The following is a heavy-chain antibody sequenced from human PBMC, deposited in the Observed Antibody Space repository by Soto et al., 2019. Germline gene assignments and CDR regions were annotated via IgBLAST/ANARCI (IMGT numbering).Heavy chain of an antibody. Sequence: GGSLRLSCAASGFTFSSYGMHWVRQAPGKGLEWVAVIWYGGSNKYYADSVKGRFTISRDNSKNTLYLQMNSLRAEDTAVYYCAREGGLEYYDSSGYYSAFDSWGQGTRVTVSS. CDR2: IWYGGSNK. CDR3: AREGGLEYYDSSGYYSAFDS. CDR1: GFTFSSYG. V-gene: IGHV3-33*01. J-gene: IGHJ3*02. D-gene: IGHD3-22*01.